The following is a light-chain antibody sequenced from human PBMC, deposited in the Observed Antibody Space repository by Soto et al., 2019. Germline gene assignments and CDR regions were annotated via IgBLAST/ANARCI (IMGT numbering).Light chain of an antibody. Sequence: QSALTQPASVSGSPGQSITIAWTGTSSDVGSYNLVSWYQQHPGNAPKLMIYEGSKRPSGVSNRFFGSKSGNTASLTISGLQAEDEADYYCCSFARGSTLVFGGGTKVTVL. CDR3: CSFARGSTLV. J-gene: IGLJ3*02. V-gene: IGLV2-23*01. CDR2: EGS. CDR1: SSDVGSYNL.